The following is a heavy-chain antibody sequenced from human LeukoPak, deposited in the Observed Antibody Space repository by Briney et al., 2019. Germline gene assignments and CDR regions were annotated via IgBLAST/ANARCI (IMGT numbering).Heavy chain of an antibody. Sequence: GASVKASCKASGYTFTSYDINWVRQATGQGLEWMGWMNPNSGNTGYAQKFQGRVTMTRNTSISTAYMELSSLRSEDTAVYYCARGSDYGDYNWFDPWGQGTLVTVSS. CDR2: MNPNSGNT. J-gene: IGHJ5*02. V-gene: IGHV1-8*01. CDR3: ARGSDYGDYNWFDP. CDR1: GYTFTSYD. D-gene: IGHD4-17*01.